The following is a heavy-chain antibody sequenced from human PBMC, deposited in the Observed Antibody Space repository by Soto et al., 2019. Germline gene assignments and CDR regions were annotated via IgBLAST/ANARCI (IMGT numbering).Heavy chain of an antibody. CDR3: TGSGYYYYGMDV. Sequence: EVQLVESGGGLVQPGGSLKLSCAASGFTFSGSAMHWVRQASGKGLEWVGRIRSKANSSATAYAASVKGRFTISRDDSKNTAYLHMNSLKTEDTAVYDCTGSGYYYYGMDVWGQGTTVTVSS. CDR1: GFTFSGSA. V-gene: IGHV3-73*01. CDR2: IRSKANSSAT. J-gene: IGHJ6*02.